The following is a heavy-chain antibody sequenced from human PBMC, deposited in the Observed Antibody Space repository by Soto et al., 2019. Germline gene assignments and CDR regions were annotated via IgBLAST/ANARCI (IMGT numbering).Heavy chain of an antibody. CDR2: IIPIFGTA. D-gene: IGHD1-1*01. Sequence: VKVSCKASGGSFSSYAISCLLQPPGQGLEWTGGIIPIFGTANYAQKFKGRVTITADEFTSTAYMELSSLRSEDKAVYYCASRSXWGTISPYYYYYYGMDVWGQGTTVTVSS. V-gene: IGHV1-69*13. J-gene: IGHJ6*02. CDR1: GGSFSSYA. CDR3: ASRSXWGTISPYYYYYYGMDV.